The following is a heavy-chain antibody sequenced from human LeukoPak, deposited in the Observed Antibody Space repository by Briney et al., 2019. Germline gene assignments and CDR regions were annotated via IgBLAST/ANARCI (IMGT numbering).Heavy chain of an antibody. D-gene: IGHD4-17*01. V-gene: IGHV3-23*01. CDR2: ISGSGGST. CDR3: AKDPARTTVITNGY. CDR1: GFTFSSYA. J-gene: IGHJ4*02. Sequence: GGSLRLSCAASGFTFSSYAMSWVRQAPGKGLEWVSAISGSGGSTYYADSVKGRFTISRDNSKNTLYLQMNSLRAEDTAVYYCAKDPARTTVITNGYWGQGTLVTVSS.